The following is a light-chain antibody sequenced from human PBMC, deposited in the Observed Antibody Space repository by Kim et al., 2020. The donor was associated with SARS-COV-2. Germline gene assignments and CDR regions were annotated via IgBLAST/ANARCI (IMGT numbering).Light chain of an antibody. CDR1: QVVSRW. Sequence: TIGGRVTINCRAGQVVSRWLAWYQQRPDKAPELLIYGTSNLQTEVPSRFSGSGSGTDFTLSISSLQPEDFATYYCQQTNRFPPTFGQGTKLEI. J-gene: IGKJ2*01. CDR2: GTS. CDR3: QQTNRFPPT. V-gene: IGKV1-12*01.